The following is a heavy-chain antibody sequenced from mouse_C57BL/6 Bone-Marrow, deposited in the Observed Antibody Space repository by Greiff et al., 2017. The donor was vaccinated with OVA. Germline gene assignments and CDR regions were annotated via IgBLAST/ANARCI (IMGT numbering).Heavy chain of an antibody. CDR1: GFTFSSYG. CDR2: ISSGGSYT. D-gene: IGHD4-1*01. J-gene: IGHJ4*01. V-gene: IGHV5-6*02. CDR3: ARQGGWDDYAMDY. Sequence: EVMLVESGGDLVKPGGSLKLSCAASGFTFSSYGMSWVRQTPDKRLEWVATISSGGSYTYYPDSVKGRFTISRDNAKNTLYLQMSSLKSEDTAMYYCARQGGWDDYAMDYWGQGTSVTVSS.